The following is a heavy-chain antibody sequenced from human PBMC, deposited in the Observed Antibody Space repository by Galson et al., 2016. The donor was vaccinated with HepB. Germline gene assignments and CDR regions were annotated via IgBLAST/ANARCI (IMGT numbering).Heavy chain of an antibody. CDR3: TRDSLTYHYDTSGYSDLDY. D-gene: IGHD3-22*01. CDR1: GFRFGEYS. CDR2: IRSKTYGGTS. J-gene: IGHJ4*02. Sequence: SLRLSCAVSGFRFGEYSMSWVRQAPGEGLEWVGFIRSKTYGGTSEYAASVKGRFTISRDDSRNIAFLQMNRLKTEDTAVYYCTRDSLTYHYDTSGYSDLDYWGQGTLVTVPS. V-gene: IGHV3-49*04.